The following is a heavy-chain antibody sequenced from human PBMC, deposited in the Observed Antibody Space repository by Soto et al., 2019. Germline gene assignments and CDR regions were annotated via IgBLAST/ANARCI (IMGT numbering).Heavy chain of an antibody. CDR3: ARGEYDFWSGPQENWFDP. Sequence: SETLSLTCTVSGGSISSYYWSWIRQPPGKGLEWIGYIYYSGSTNYNPSLKSRVTISVDTSKNQFSLKLSSVTAADTAVYYCARGEYDFWSGPQENWFDPWGQGTLVTVSS. V-gene: IGHV4-59*01. J-gene: IGHJ5*02. D-gene: IGHD3-3*01. CDR1: GGSISSYY. CDR2: IYYSGST.